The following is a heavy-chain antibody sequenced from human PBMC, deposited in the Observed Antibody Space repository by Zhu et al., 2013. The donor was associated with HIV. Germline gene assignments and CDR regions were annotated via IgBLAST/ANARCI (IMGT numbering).Heavy chain of an antibody. CDR3: ARGPLGGGASLDP. J-gene: IGHJ5*02. D-gene: IGHD3-16*01. Sequence: QVQLVQSGAEVKKPGASVKVSCKASGNTFTTYDVNWVRQAPGQGLEWIGWMNPISGNTAYPQKFQDRIIITRNISISTAYMELRGLRSEDTAIYYCARGPLGGGASLDPWGQGTLVTVSS. CDR2: MNPISGNT. CDR1: GNTFTTYD. V-gene: IGHV1-8*03.